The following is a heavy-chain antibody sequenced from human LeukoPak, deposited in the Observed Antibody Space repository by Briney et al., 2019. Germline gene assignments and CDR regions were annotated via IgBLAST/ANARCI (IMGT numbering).Heavy chain of an antibody. CDR3: TTNTGDD. Sequence: GGSLRLSCAASGFSFSIFWMTWVRQAPGKGLEWVANIKPDGTEKSYVDSVKGRFTISRDNAKNSLYLETNSLRAEDTALYYCTTNTGDDWGQGTLVTVSS. J-gene: IGHJ4*02. CDR1: GFSFSIFW. CDR2: IKPDGTEK. V-gene: IGHV3-7*01. D-gene: IGHD2-8*02.